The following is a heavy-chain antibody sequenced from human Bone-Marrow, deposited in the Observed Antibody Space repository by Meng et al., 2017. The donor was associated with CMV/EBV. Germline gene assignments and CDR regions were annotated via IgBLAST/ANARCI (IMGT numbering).Heavy chain of an antibody. V-gene: IGHV3-9*01. CDR1: GFTFDDHA. Sequence: SLKISCAASGFTFDDHAMHWVRQAPGKGLEWVSGLSWNGASVAYADSVKGRFTISRDNAKSFLYLQMNSLRAEDTAVYYCVREMQGGGYEAWFDPWGQGTLVTVSS. J-gene: IGHJ5*02. D-gene: IGHD5-12*01. CDR2: LSWNGASV. CDR3: VREMQGGGYEAWFDP.